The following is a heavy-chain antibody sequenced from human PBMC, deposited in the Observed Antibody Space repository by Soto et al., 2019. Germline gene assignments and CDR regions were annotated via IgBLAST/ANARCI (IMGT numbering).Heavy chain of an antibody. CDR2: INYDGSTT. D-gene: IGHD2-2*01. J-gene: IGHJ6*03. CDR3: AASVVPAAKNYFHYYYMHV. Sequence: SLRLSCAASGFTITPYWMHWVRLVPGKGLLWVSRINYDGSTTDYADSVKGRFTISRDNARNTLYLQVSSLRAEDSAVYYCAASVVPAAKNYFHYYYMHVWGKGTTVTVSS. V-gene: IGHV3-74*01. CDR1: GFTITPYW.